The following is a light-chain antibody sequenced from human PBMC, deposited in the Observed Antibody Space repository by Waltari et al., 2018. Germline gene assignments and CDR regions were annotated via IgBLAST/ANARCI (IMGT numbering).Light chain of an antibody. CDR1: QDISSY. V-gene: IGKV1-9*01. Sequence: IQLTQSPSSLSASVGDTVTITCRAIQDISSYLACYQQKPEQAPKILISAAFTLQSGVPPRFSGSGSGAEFTLTISSLQPEDFATYYCQQFKTYPLTFGQGTRLEIK. CDR3: QQFKTYPLT. CDR2: AAF. J-gene: IGKJ5*01.